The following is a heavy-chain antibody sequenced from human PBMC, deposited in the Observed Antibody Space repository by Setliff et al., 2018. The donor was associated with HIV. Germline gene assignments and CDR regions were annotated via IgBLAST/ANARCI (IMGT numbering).Heavy chain of an antibody. CDR3: ARDFISDYYDSSGPNTDY. CDR2: ILYDGSNK. CDR1: GFSFSTYA. J-gene: IGHJ4*02. Sequence: PGGSLRLSCAASGFSFSTYAMHWVRQAPGKGLEWVALILYDGSNKYYTDSVKGRFTISRDNSKNALYPQMNSLRAEDTAVYYCARDFISDYYDSSGPNTDYWGQG. D-gene: IGHD3-22*01. V-gene: IGHV3-30*04.